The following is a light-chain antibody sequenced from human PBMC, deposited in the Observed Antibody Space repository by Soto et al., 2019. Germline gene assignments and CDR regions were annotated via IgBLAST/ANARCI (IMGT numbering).Light chain of an antibody. CDR3: QQNYSTPRT. CDR2: AAS. V-gene: IGKV1-39*01. Sequence: DIEMTQSPSSLSASLGDRVTLSCRTSQSISSYLTWYQRKPGKVPKRLIYAASSLQSGVPSRFSGSGSGTDFTLTISSLQPEDFATYYCQQNYSTPRTFGQGTKVDI. J-gene: IGKJ1*01. CDR1: QSISSY.